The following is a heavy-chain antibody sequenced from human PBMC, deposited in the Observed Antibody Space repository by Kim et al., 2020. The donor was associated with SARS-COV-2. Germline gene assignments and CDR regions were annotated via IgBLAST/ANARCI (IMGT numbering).Heavy chain of an antibody. CDR2: INAGNGNT. V-gene: IGHV1-3*01. J-gene: IGHJ3*02. CDR1: GYTFTSYA. Sequence: ASVKVSCKASGYTFTSYAMHWVRQAPGQRLEWMGWINAGNGNTKYSQKFQGRVTITRDTSASTAYMELSSLRSEDTAVYYCARQPRERRVTTSVYSAFDIWGQGTMVTVSS. D-gene: IGHD4-17*01. CDR3: ARQPRERRVTTSVYSAFDI.